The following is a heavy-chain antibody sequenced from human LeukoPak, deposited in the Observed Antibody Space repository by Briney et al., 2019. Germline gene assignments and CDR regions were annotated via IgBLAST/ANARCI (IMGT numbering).Heavy chain of an antibody. J-gene: IGHJ4*02. Sequence: PGGSLRLSCAASGFTFSTYGMTWVRQAPGKGLEWVSAFSGSGGSTYYADSVRGRFTISRDNSQNTLYLQMDSLRAEDTALYYCAKEYSGYDFDYWGQGTLVTVSS. CDR3: AKEYSGYDFDY. CDR1: GFTFSTYG. D-gene: IGHD5-12*01. V-gene: IGHV3-23*01. CDR2: FSGSGGST.